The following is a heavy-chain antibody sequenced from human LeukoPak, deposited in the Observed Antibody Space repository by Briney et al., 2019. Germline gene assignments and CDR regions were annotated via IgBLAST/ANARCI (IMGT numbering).Heavy chain of an antibody. CDR3: AKEGYSSSWYLGGYYFDY. V-gene: IGHV3-30*18. CDR1: GFTFSSYG. J-gene: IGHJ4*02. D-gene: IGHD6-13*01. Sequence: PGRSLRLSCAASGFTFSSYGMHWVRQAPGKGLEWVAVISYDGSNKYYADSVKGRFTISRDNSKNTLYLQMNSLRAEDTAVYYCAKEGYSSSWYLGGYYFDYWGQGTLVTVSS. CDR2: ISYDGSNK.